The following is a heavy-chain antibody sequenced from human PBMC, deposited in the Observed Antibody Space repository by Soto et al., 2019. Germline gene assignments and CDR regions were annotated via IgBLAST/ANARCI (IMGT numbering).Heavy chain of an antibody. V-gene: IGHV3-74*01. D-gene: IGHD3-9*01. CDR2: IDPDASST. J-gene: IGHJ4*01. CDR3: ARGLTGNSPSDY. CDR1: GFTFSSFW. Sequence: PGGSLRLSCAASGFTFSSFWMHWVRQAPGKGLVWVSRIDPDASSTTYADSVKGRFTISRDNAENTLYLQMNSLRAEDTAVYYCARGLTGNSPSDYWGHGTLVTVSS.